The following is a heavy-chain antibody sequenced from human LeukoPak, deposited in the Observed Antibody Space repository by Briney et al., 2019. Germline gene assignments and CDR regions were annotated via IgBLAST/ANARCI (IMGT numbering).Heavy chain of an antibody. CDR1: GYTFTSYG. CDR3: ARDRYYYGSGSYYNRPFDP. Sequence: SVKVSCKASGYTFTSYGISWVRQAPGQGLEWMGGIIPIFGTANYAQKFQGRVTITADESTSTAYMELSSLRSEDTAVYYCARDRYYYGSGSYYNRPFDPWGQGTLVTVSS. J-gene: IGHJ5*02. D-gene: IGHD3-10*01. V-gene: IGHV1-69*13. CDR2: IIPIFGTA.